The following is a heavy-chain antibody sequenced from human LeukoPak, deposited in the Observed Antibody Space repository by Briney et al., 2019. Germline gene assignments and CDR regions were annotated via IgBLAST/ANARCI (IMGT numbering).Heavy chain of an antibody. V-gene: IGHV4-34*01. CDR2: INHSGST. CDR3: ARGGYDCPSGGDFDY. J-gene: IGHJ4*02. D-gene: IGHD3-3*01. CDR1: GGSFSGYY. Sequence: SETLSLTCAVYGGSFSGYYWSWIRQPPGKGLEWIGEINHSGSTNFNPSLKSRVNISVDPSQHQVSLKLSSVTAADPAVYYCARGGYDCPSGGDFDYWGQGTLVTVSS.